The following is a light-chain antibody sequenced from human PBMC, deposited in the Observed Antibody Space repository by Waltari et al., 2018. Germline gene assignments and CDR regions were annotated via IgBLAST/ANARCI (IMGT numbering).Light chain of an antibody. V-gene: IGKV3-20*01. CDR2: HAS. CDR1: QSIRTY. J-gene: IGKJ1*01. CDR3: QNYVRLPAT. Sequence: IMLTKSPGTLSLSPGERATLSCKASQSIRTYLAWYQQKPGQAPRLLIYHASSRATGIPDRFSGSGSGTDFSLTISRLEPEDFAVYYCQNYVRLPATFGQGTKVEIK.